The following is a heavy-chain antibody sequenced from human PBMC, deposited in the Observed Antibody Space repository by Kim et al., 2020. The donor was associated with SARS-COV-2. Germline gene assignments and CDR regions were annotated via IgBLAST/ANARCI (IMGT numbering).Heavy chain of an antibody. J-gene: IGHJ5*02. CDR2: INTNTGNP. CDR1: GYTFTSYA. Sequence: ASVKVSCKASGYTFTSYAMNWVRQAAGQGLEWMGCINTNTGNPTYAQGFTGRFVFSLDTSVSTAYLQISSLKAEDTAVYYCARAPSYCSSTSCYLCFDPWGQGTLVTVSS. D-gene: IGHD2-2*01. V-gene: IGHV7-4-1*02. CDR3: ARAPSYCSSTSCYLCFDP.